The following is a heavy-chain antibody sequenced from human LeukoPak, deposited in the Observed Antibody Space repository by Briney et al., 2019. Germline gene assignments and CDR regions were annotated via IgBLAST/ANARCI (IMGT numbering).Heavy chain of an antibody. CDR3: ARRGRGHSGYDYFDY. J-gene: IGHJ4*02. CDR2: ISSRSSYV. V-gene: IGHV3-21*01. CDR1: GFTFSTYS. D-gene: IGHD5-12*01. Sequence: GGSLRLSCAASGFTFSTYSMNWVRQAPGKGLEWVSSISSRSSYVYYADSVKGRFTISRDNAKNSLYLQMNSLRAEDTAVYYCARRGRGHSGYDYFDYWGQGTLVTVSS.